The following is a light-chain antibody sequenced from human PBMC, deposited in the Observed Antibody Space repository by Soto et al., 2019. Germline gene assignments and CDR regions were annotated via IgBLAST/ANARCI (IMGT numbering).Light chain of an antibody. J-gene: IGLJ1*01. CDR2: GNS. Sequence: QSVLTQPPSVSGAPGQRVTISCTGSSSNIGAGYDVHWYQQLPGTAPKLLIYGNSNRPSGVPDRFSGSKSGTSASLAITGLQAEDEADYYCQSYDSPLRLSVF. CDR1: SSNIGAGYD. V-gene: IGLV1-40*01. CDR3: QSYDSPLRLSV.